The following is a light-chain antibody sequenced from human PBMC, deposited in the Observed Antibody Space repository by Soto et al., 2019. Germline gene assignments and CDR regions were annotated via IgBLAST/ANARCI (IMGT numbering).Light chain of an antibody. CDR2: DAS. CDR3: QQYNSYPWT. CDR1: ESISIW. Sequence: DIEMTQSPSTLSASIGDGVTITCRASESISIWLAWYQQKPGKAPKLLIYDASSLESGVPSRFSGSGSGTEFTLTISSLQPDDFATYYCQQYNSYPWTFGQGTKVDIK. V-gene: IGKV1-5*01. J-gene: IGKJ1*01.